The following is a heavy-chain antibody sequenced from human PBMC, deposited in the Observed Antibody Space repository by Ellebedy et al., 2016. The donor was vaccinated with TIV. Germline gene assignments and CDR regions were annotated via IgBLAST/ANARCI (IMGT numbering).Heavy chain of an antibody. CDR3: ARDEGY. Sequence: SETLSLXCAVYGGSFSGYYWSWIRQHPGKGLEWIGYIYYSGSTYYNPSLKSRVTISVDTSKNQFSLKLSSVTAADTAVYYCARDEGYWGQGTLVTVSS. V-gene: IGHV4-31*11. CDR1: GGSFSGYY. J-gene: IGHJ4*02. CDR2: IYYSGST.